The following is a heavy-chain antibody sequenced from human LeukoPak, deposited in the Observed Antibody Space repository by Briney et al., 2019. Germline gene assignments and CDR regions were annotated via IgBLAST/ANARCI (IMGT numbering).Heavy chain of an antibody. CDR1: GYTFTSYD. CDR3: ARVSSSWSPLDY. V-gene: IGHV1-8*01. D-gene: IGHD6-13*01. J-gene: IGHJ4*02. Sequence: ASVKVSCKASGYTFTSYDINWVRQATGQGLEWMGWMNPNSGNTGYAQKFQGRVTMTRNTSISTAYMELSSLRSEDTAVYYCARVSSSWSPLDYWGQGTLVTVSS. CDR2: MNPNSGNT.